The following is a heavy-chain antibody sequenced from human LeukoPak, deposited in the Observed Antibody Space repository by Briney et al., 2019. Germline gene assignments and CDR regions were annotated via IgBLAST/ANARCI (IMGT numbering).Heavy chain of an antibody. D-gene: IGHD6-13*01. J-gene: IGHJ4*02. CDR3: VATAFAAGTDY. V-gene: IGHV4-61*02. Sequence: SETLSLTCTVSGGSISSATHFWNWIQQPAGGGLEWIGRVYTGENTNYSPSLYNPSLKSRVTISVDTSKNQFSLKFSSVTATDTALYYCVATAFAAGTDYWGQGILVTVSS. CDR2: VYTGENT. CDR1: GGSISSATHF.